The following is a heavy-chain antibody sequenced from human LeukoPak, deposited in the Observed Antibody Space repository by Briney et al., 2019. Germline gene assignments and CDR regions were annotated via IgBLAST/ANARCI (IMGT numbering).Heavy chain of an antibody. V-gene: IGHV1-18*01. J-gene: IGHJ4*02. CDR1: VYTFIRYV. CDR2: ISPYNDNK. CDR3: AREESIGSYQFLHDS. D-gene: IGHD3-10*01. Sequence: ASVKVSCKTSVYTFIRYVISWVRQAPGQGLEWMVWISPYNDNKKFLQKLQGRVTMTTDTSTSTAYMELRSLTYDDTAIYYCAREESIGSYQFLHDSWGQGTLVTVSS.